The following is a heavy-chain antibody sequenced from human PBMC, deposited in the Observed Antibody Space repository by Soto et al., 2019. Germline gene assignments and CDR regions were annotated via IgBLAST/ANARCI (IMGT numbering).Heavy chain of an antibody. V-gene: IGHV3-74*01. Sequence: GGSLRLSCAASGFTFSSYWVHWVRQAPGKGLVWVSRINSDGSSTSYADSVKGRFTISRYNAKNTLYLQMNSLRAEDTAVYYCATGLQALSAHYYYYMDVWGKGTTVTVSS. CDR3: ATGLQALSAHYYYYMDV. CDR2: INSDGSST. CDR1: GFTFSSYW. J-gene: IGHJ6*03.